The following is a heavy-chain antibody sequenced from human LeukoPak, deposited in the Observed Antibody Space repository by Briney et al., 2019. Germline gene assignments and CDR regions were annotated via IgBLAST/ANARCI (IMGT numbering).Heavy chain of an antibody. CDR2: IYTSGST. D-gene: IGHD3-10*01. V-gene: IGHV4-61*02. CDR3: ARAAKDWYYYGSGSYSFDY. J-gene: IGHJ4*02. CDR1: GGSISSGSYY. Sequence: PSQTLSLTCTVSGGSISSGSYYWSWIRQPAGKGLEWIGRIYTSGSTNYNPSLKSRVTISVDTSKNQFSLKLSSVTAADTAVYYCARAAKDWYYYGSGSYSFDYWGQGTLVTVSS.